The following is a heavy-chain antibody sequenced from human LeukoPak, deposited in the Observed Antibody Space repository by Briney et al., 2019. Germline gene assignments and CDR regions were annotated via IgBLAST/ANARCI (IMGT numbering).Heavy chain of an antibody. J-gene: IGHJ6*02. CDR3: ARDSLPNCGGDCYHYYYYYGMDV. D-gene: IGHD2-21*02. CDR1: GGTFSSYA. V-gene: IGHV1-69*04. CDR2: IIPILGIA. Sequence: ASVKVSCKASGGTFSSYAISWVRQAPGQGLEWVGRIIPILGIANYAQKFQGRVTITADKSTSTAYMELSSLRSEDTAVYYCARDSLPNCGGDCYHYYYYYGMDVWGQGTTVTVSS.